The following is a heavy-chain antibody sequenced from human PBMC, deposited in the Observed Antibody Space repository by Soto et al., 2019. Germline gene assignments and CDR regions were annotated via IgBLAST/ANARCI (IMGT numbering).Heavy chain of an antibody. CDR3: ARGRSSIWSYYFDY. J-gene: IGHJ4*02. V-gene: IGHV3-33*01. D-gene: IGHD6-13*01. CDR2: IWYDGSQT. Sequence: QVQLVESGGGVVQPGRSLRLSCAASGISFSGYSMHWVRQAPGKGLEWMAIIWYDGSQTYYGASVKGRFAISRDNSKNTLYLQMNSLRAEDTAMYYCARGRSSIWSYYFDYWGQGALVTVSS. CDR1: GISFSGYS.